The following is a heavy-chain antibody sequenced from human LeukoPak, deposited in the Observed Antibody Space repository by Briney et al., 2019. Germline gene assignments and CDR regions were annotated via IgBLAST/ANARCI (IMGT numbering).Heavy chain of an antibody. Sequence: PGGSLRLSCVASGFSLSGYWMYWVRQAPGKGLMYISRNNGDGSTTNYADSVKGRFTISRDNAKNTLYLQMNGLRAEDTAVYYCSRSAYYDGSGNYYDYWGQGTLVTVSS. CDR3: SRSAYYDGSGNYYDY. CDR1: GFSLSGYW. V-gene: IGHV3-74*01. D-gene: IGHD3-22*01. CDR2: NNGDGSTT. J-gene: IGHJ4*02.